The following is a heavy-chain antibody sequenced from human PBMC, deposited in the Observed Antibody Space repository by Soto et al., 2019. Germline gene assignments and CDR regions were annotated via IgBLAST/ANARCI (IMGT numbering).Heavy chain of an antibody. CDR2: ISGSGGST. Sequence: EVQLLESGGGLVQPGGSLRLSCAASGFTFSSYAMSWVRQAPGKGLEWVSAISGSGGSTYYADAVKGRFTISRDNSKNTPYRQMNRLSVEETAVYYCAKYRLSVAGTFFYYWGQGTLVTVSS. J-gene: IGHJ4*02. CDR1: GFTFSSYA. D-gene: IGHD6-19*01. CDR3: AKYRLSVAGTFFYY. V-gene: IGHV3-23*01.